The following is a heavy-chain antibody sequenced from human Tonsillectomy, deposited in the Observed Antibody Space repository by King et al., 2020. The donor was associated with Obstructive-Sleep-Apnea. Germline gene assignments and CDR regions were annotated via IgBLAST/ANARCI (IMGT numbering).Heavy chain of an antibody. V-gene: IGHV3-9*01. CDR2: ISWNSGSI. CDR1: GFTFDDYA. J-gene: IGHJ4*02. D-gene: IGHD3-9*01. CDR3: AKAPWLRYFDWLSQPHFDY. Sequence: VQLVESGGGLVQPGRSLRLSCAASGFTFDDYAMHWVRQAPGKGLEWVSGISWNSGSIGYADSVKGRFTISRDNAKNSLYLQMNSLRAEDTALYYCAKAPWLRYFDWLSQPHFDYWGQGTLVTVSS.